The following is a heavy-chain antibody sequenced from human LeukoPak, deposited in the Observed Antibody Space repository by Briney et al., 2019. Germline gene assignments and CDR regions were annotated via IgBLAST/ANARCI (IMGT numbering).Heavy chain of an antibody. V-gene: IGHV1-58*02. CDR3: AAVPSGVTIFNDY. CDR1: GFTFTSSA. D-gene: IGHD4-11*01. J-gene: IGHJ4*02. Sequence: GASVKVSRKASGFTFTSSAMQWVRQARGQRLEWIGWIVVGSGNTNYAQKFQERVTITRDMSTSTAYMELSSLRSEDTAVYYCAAVPSGVTIFNDYWGQGTLVTVSS. CDR2: IVVGSGNT.